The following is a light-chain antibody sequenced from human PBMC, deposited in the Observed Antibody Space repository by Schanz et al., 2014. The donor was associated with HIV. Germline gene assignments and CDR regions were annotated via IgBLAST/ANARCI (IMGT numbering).Light chain of an antibody. V-gene: IGKV3-20*01. CDR2: GAS. J-gene: IGKJ2*01. Sequence: ETVLTQSPVTLSLSPGERATLSCRASQSVTSNYLAWYQQRPGQAPRLLIHGASNRATGIPDRFSGSGSGTDFSLTISGLEPEDSAMYFCQKYGRLPFTFGQGTKLEIK. CDR3: QKYGRLPFT. CDR1: QSVTSNY.